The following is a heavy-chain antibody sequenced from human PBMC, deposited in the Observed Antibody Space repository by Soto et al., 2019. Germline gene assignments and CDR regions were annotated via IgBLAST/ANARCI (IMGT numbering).Heavy chain of an antibody. CDR1: VVSITNSY. J-gene: IGHJ5*02. V-gene: IGHV4-59*01. D-gene: IGHD3-10*01. CDR2: IYYSGST. CDR3: AHYRRGWFDP. Sequence: SETLSLTCTFSVVSITNSYWSCIRQPPGKRLEWIGYIYYSGSTNYNPSLKSRVTISVDTSKNQFSLNLRSVTAADTAVYYCAHYRRGWFDPLGQGTLVIVSS.